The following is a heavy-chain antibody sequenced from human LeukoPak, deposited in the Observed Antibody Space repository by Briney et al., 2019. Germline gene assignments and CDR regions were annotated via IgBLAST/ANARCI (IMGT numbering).Heavy chain of an antibody. J-gene: IGHJ4*02. CDR2: ISSSSSYI. V-gene: IGHV3-21*01. Sequence: GGSLRLSCAASGFTFSSYSMNWVRQAPGKGLEWVSSISSSSSYIYYADSVKGRFTISRDNAKNSLYLQMNSLRAEDTAVYYCARTPTAAAVYYFDYWGQGTLVIVSS. D-gene: IGHD6-13*01. CDR1: GFTFSSYS. CDR3: ARTPTAAAVYYFDY.